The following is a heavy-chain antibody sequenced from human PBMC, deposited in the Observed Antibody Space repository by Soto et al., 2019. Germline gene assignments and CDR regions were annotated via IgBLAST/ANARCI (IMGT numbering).Heavy chain of an antibody. CDR1: GFTFSSYA. V-gene: IGHV3-30-3*01. Sequence: QVQLVESGGGVVQPGRSLRLSCAASGFTFSSYAMHWVRQAPGKGLEWVAVISYDGSNKYYADSVKGRFTISRDNSKNTLYLQMNSLRAEDTAVYYCARDRAGGVEMATIFLFDPSPHDYWGQGTLVTVSS. CDR3: ARDRAGGVEMATIFLFDPSPHDY. J-gene: IGHJ4*02. D-gene: IGHD5-12*01. CDR2: ISYDGSNK.